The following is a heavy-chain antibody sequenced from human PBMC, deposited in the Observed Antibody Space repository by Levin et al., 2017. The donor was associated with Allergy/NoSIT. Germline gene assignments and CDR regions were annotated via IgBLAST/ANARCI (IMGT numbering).Heavy chain of an antibody. CDR1: GGSISSSSYY. CDR2: IYYSGST. V-gene: IGHV4-39*01. CDR3: ASASAYYDILTGYYNGGVPYYFDY. Sequence: GSLRLSCTVSGGSISSSSYYWGWIRQPPGKGLEWIGSIYYSGSTYYNPSLKSRVTISVDTSKNQFSLKLSSVTAADTAVYYCASASAYYDILTGYYNGGVPYYFDYWGQGTLVTVSS. D-gene: IGHD3-9*01. J-gene: IGHJ4*02.